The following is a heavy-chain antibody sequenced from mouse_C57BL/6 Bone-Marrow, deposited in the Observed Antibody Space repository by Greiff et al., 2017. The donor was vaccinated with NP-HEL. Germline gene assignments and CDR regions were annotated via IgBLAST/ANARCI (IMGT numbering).Heavy chain of an antibody. CDR2: IYPGGGYT. D-gene: IGHD2-12*01. CDR3: ARWGDYSNDDAMDY. CDR1: GYTFTNYW. J-gene: IGHJ4*01. V-gene: IGHV1-63*01. Sequence: QVQLQQSGAELVRPGTSVKMSCKASGYTFTNYWIGWAKQRPGHGLEWIGDIYPGGGYTNYNEKFKGKATLTADKSSSTAYMQVSSLTSEDSAIYYCARWGDYSNDDAMDYWGQGTSVTVSS.